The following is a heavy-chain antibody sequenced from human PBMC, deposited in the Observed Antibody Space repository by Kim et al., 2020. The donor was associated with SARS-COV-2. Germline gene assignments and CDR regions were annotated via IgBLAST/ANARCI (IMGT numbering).Heavy chain of an antibody. D-gene: IGHD3-10*01. V-gene: IGHV4-39*01. J-gene: IGHJ5*02. CDR3: ARHSEDYGSGNGWFDP. CDR1: GGSISSSSYY. Sequence: SETLSLTCTVSGGSISSSSYYWGWIRQPPGKGLEWIGSIYYSGSTYYNPSLKSRVTISVDTSKNQFSLKLSSVTAADTAVYYCARHSEDYGSGNGWFDPWGQGTLVTVSS. CDR2: IYYSGST.